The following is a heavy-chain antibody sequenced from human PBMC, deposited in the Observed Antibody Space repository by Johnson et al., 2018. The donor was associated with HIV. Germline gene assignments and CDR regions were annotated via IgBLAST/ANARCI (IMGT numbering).Heavy chain of an antibody. V-gene: IGHV3-23*04. CDR2: ISGSGGST. J-gene: IGHJ3*02. CDR3: ATGIEDDAFYI. D-gene: IGHD3-16*02. Sequence: VQLVESGGGVVQPGRSLRLSCAATGFTFSSYAMSWVRQAPGKGLEWVSAISGSGGSTDYADSVKGRFTISRDNSKNTLYLQMNSLRAEDTAVYYCATGIEDDAFYIWGQGTMVTVSS. CDR1: GFTFSSYA.